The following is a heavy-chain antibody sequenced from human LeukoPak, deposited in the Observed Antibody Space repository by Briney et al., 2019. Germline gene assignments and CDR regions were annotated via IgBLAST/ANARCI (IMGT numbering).Heavy chain of an antibody. D-gene: IGHD2-2*01. CDR1: GFTFSRYS. Sequence: PGGSLRLSCAASGFTFSRYSMNWVRQAPGKGLEWVSHISSSSSTIYYADSVKGRFTISRDNAKSSLYLQMNSLRAEDTAVYYCARVSVGEYQLLWLDYWGQGTLVTVSS. V-gene: IGHV3-48*01. J-gene: IGHJ4*02. CDR3: ARVSVGEYQLLWLDY. CDR2: ISSSSSTI.